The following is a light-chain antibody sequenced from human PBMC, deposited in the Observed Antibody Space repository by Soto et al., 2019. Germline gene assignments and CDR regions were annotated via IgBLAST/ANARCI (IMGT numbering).Light chain of an antibody. CDR1: SSDVGGYNY. Sequence: QSVLTQPASVSGSPGQSITISCTGTSSDVGGYNYVSWYQQHPGKAPKLMIYDVSNRPSGVSNRFSGSKSGNTASLTISGLQAEDEDDYYCGSYTSSSTLYVFGTGTKLTVL. CDR3: GSYTSSSTLYV. V-gene: IGLV2-14*01. CDR2: DVS. J-gene: IGLJ1*01.